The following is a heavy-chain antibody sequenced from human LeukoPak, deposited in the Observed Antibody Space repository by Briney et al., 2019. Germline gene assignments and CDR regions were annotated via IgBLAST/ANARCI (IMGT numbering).Heavy chain of an antibody. CDR1: GFTFSSYS. Sequence: PGGSLRLSCAASGFTFSSYSMNWVRQAPGKGLEWVSSISSSSSYIYYADSVKGRFTISRDNAKNSLYLQMNSLRAEDTAVYYCAREDFRSGYPLYYFDYWGQRTLVTVSS. V-gene: IGHV3-21*01. CDR2: ISSSSSYI. D-gene: IGHD3-3*01. J-gene: IGHJ4*02. CDR3: AREDFRSGYPLYYFDY.